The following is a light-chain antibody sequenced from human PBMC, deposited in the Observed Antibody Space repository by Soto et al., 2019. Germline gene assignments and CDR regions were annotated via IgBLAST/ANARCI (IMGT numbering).Light chain of an antibody. V-gene: IGKV3-20*01. CDR2: GAS. CDR3: QQYGGSPWT. J-gene: IGKJ1*01. Sequence: EIVLTQSPGTLSLSPGERATLSCRASQSVSSSYLAWYQQKPGQAPRLLIYGASSRATGSPDTFSGSGSGTDFILTISRLEPEDFAVYYCQQYGGSPWTFGQGTKVEIK. CDR1: QSVSSSY.